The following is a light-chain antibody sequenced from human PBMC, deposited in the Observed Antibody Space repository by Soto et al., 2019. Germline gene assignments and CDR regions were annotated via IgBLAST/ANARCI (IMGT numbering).Light chain of an antibody. CDR3: QQFGHSPWT. CDR2: GSS. J-gene: IGKJ1*01. Sequence: EILLTQSPDTLSLSPGERATLSCRASQSVVSSYVAWYQQIPGQAPRLLISGSSNRATGIPERFSVSGSGTDFTLTISRLEPEDFAVYYCQQFGHSPWTFAQGTKVEIK. CDR1: QSVVSSY. V-gene: IGKV3-20*01.